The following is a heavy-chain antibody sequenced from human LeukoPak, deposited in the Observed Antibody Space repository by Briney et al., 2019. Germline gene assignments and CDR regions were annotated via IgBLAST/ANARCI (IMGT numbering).Heavy chain of an antibody. D-gene: IGHD3-3*01. Sequence: GGSLRLSCAASGFTFSSYWMHWVRQAPGKGLVWVSRVNPQGSDTSYTDSVKGRFTISRDNGKNSLNLQLNSLRAEDTAVYYCARDFSAFDIWGQGTMVTVSS. CDR1: GFTFSSYW. CDR2: VNPQGSDT. V-gene: IGHV3-74*01. J-gene: IGHJ3*02. CDR3: ARDFSAFDI.